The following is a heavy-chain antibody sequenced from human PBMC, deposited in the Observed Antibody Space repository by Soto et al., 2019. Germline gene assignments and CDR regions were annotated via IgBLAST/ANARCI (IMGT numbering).Heavy chain of an antibody. CDR1: GGSFISYW. CDR3: ARGASSSSGSGEYFDY. D-gene: IGHD6-6*01. Sequence: GESLKNSCKGSGGSFISYWIGWVRQITGKGLEWMGIIYPGDSDTRYSPSFQGQVTISADKSISTAYLQWSSLKASDTAMYYCARGASSSSGSGEYFDYWGQGTLVTVSS. J-gene: IGHJ4*02. CDR2: IYPGDSDT. V-gene: IGHV5-51*01.